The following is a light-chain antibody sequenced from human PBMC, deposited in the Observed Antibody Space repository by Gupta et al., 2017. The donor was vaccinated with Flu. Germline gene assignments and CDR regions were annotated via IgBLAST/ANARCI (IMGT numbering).Light chain of an antibody. J-gene: IGKJ3*01. CDR3: QQAHSSPRLT. V-gene: IGKV1-12*01. CDR1: LGVRTW. Sequence: SSVSASVGDRVTITCRASLGVRTWIAWYQQKAGTAPRLLIYAASRLQSGVPSRFTGSASGTEFTLTITSLQPEDSATYFCQQAHSSPRLTFGPGTKVNLK. CDR2: AAS.